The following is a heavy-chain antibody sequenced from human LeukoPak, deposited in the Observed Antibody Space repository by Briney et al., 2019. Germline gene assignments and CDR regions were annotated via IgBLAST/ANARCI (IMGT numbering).Heavy chain of an antibody. V-gene: IGHV3-43*01. CDR1: GFTFDDYT. CDR2: ISWDGGST. D-gene: IGHD3-22*01. J-gene: IGHJ4*02. Sequence: GGSLRLSCAASGFTFDDYTMHWVRQAPGKGLEWVSLISWDGGSTYYADSVKGRFTISRDNSKNSLYLQMNSLRTEDTALYYCAKDMLRGYDSSGYYPYFDYWGQGTLVTVSS. CDR3: AKDMLRGYDSSGYYPYFDY.